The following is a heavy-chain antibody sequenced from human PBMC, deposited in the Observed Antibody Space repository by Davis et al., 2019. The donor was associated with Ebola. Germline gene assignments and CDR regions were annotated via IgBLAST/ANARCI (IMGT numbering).Heavy chain of an antibody. CDR3: ASNPYYYYGMDV. D-gene: IGHD1-14*01. V-gene: IGHV5-10-1*01. CDR2: IDPSDSYT. Sequence: PGRSLRLSCQGSGYSFTSYWISWVRQMPGKGLEWMGRIDPSDSYTNYSPSFQGHVTISADKSISTAYLQWSSLKASDTAMYYCASNPYYYYGMDVWGQGTTVTVSS. CDR1: GYSFTSYW. J-gene: IGHJ6*02.